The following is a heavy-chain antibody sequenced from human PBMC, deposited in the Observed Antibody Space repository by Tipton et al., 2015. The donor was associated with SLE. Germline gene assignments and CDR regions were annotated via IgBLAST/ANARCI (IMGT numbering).Heavy chain of an antibody. CDR2: VFYTGST. J-gene: IGHJ6*03. D-gene: IGHD3-3*01. V-gene: IGHV4-61*08. CDR3: ARDPWGYAFWSGSTLGYMDV. CDR1: GGSVSSSGHY. Sequence: GLVKPSQTLSLTCTVSGGSVSSSGHYWTWIRQPPGKGLEWIGYVFYTGSTNYNPSLKSRVTISVDTSKNQFSLKLSSATAADTAVYYCARDPWGYAFWSGSTLGYMDVWGKGTTVTVSS.